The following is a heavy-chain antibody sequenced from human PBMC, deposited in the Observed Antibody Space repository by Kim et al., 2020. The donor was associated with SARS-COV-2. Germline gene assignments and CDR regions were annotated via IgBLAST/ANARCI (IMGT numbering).Heavy chain of an antibody. Sequence: PSLRSRVTISVDTSKNQFSLKLSSVTAADTAVYYCARDHFYSSGWYSFDYWGQGTLVTVSS. V-gene: IGHV4-34*01. D-gene: IGHD6-19*01. CDR3: ARDHFYSSGWYSFDY. J-gene: IGHJ4*02.